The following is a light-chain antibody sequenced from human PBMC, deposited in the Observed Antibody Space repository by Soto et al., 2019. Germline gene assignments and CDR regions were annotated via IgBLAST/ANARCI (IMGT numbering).Light chain of an antibody. CDR1: QSLMNTNGYNY. CDR3: MQALQTPLT. Sequence: IVLTQSPLSLPVTPGEPASISCRSSQSLMNTNGYNYLDWYLQKPGQSPQLLIYLGSYRASGVPDRFSGTESGTDFILKISRVEAEDVGVYYCMQALQTPLTFGGGTKLEIK. CDR2: LGS. J-gene: IGKJ4*01. V-gene: IGKV2-28*01.